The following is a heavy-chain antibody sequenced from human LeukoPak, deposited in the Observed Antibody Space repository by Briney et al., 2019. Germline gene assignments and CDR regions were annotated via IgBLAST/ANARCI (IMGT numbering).Heavy chain of an antibody. D-gene: IGHD2-2*01. CDR1: GYRFTSYW. Sequence: GESLKISCKGSGYRFTSYWIGWVRQMPGKGLEWMGIIYPGDSDTRYSPSFQGQVTISADKSISTAYLQWSSLKASDTATYYCAMGGASRTSCYGCLDYGGRGPLFTVS. CDR3: AMGGASRTSCYGCLDY. J-gene: IGHJ2*01. V-gene: IGHV5-51*01. CDR2: IYPGDSDT.